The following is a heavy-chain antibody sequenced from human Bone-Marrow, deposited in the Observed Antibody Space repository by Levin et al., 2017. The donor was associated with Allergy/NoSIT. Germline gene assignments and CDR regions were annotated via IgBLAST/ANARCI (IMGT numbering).Heavy chain of an antibody. CDR1: GFTFSSHS. D-gene: IGHD6-6*01. CDR3: ARYSTSGGWLDL. Sequence: QSGESLKISCAASGFTFSSHSMSWVRQAPGKGLEWVANIKEDGSVQYKVDSVKGRFTISRDNAKNSLYVQMNSLTAEDTAVYYCARYSTSGGWLDLWGQGTLVTVSS. J-gene: IGHJ5*02. CDR2: IKEDGSVQ. V-gene: IGHV3-7*01.